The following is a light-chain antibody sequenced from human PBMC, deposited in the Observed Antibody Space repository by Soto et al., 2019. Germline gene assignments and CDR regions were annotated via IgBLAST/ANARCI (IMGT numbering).Light chain of an antibody. Sequence: DIQMTQSPSTLSASIGDRVTITCRASQNINTWLAWYQQKPGKVPKLLIYKASNLESGVPSRFSGSGSGTEFTLTISSLQPDVFATYYCQHFHFYSTFGQGTKVEMK. CDR1: QNINTW. V-gene: IGKV1-5*03. CDR2: KAS. J-gene: IGKJ1*01. CDR3: QHFHFYST.